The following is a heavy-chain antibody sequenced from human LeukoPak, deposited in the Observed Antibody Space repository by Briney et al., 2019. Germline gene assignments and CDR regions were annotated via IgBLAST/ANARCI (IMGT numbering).Heavy chain of an antibody. D-gene: IGHD1-26*01. V-gene: IGHV3-23*01. CDR2: ISGSGGST. Sequence: GGTLRLSCAASRFTFSSYDMSWVRQAPGKGLEWVSAISGSGGSTYYADSVKGRFTISRANSKNTLYLQMNSLRAEDTAVYYCARHCGSGSYYPSYWGQGTLVTVSS. J-gene: IGHJ4*02. CDR3: ARHCGSGSYYPSY. CDR1: RFTFSSYD.